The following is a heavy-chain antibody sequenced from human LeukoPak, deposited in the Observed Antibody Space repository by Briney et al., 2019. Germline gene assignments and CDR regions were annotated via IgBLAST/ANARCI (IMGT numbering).Heavy chain of an antibody. CDR2: ISYDGSNK. D-gene: IGHD5-18*01. Sequence: GGSLRLSCAASGFTFSNYAMHWVRQAPGKGLEWVAVISYDGSNKYYADSVKGRFAISRDNSKNTLYPLMNSLRAEDTAVYYCARDSREGYSYGSYFDYWGQGTLVTVSS. J-gene: IGHJ4*02. CDR1: GFTFSNYA. V-gene: IGHV3-30*09. CDR3: ARDSREGYSYGSYFDY.